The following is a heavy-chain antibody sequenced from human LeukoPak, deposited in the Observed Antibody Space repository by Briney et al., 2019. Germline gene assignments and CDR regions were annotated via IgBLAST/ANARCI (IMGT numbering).Heavy chain of an antibody. J-gene: IGHJ3*02. CDR1: GGTFSSYA. CDR3: ARGDSYYYDSSGYKRSFDI. CDR2: IIPIFGTA. Sequence: ASVKVSCKASGGTFSSYAISWVRQAPGQGLEWTGGIIPIFGTANYAQKFQGRVTITTDESTSTAYMELSSLRSEDTAVYYCARGDSYYYDSSGYKRSFDIWGQGTMVTVSS. V-gene: IGHV1-69*05. D-gene: IGHD3-22*01.